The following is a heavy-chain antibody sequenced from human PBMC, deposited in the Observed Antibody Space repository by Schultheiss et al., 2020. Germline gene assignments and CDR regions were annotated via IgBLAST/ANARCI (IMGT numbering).Heavy chain of an antibody. V-gene: IGHV4-61*01. CDR1: GGSVSSGSYY. D-gene: IGHD2-21*02. J-gene: IGHJ1*01. CDR3: ASGAYCGGDIPCPFQH. CDR2: IYYSGST. Sequence: SQTLSLTCTVSGGSVSSGSYYWSWIRQPPGKGLEWIGYIYYSGSTNYNPSLKSRVTISVDKSKNQFSLKLSSVTAADTAVYYCASGAYCGGDIPCPFQHWGQGTLVTVSS.